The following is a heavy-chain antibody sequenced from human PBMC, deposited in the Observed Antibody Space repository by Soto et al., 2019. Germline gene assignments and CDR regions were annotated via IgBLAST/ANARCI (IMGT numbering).Heavy chain of an antibody. CDR3: ERDRATSSSWLSYYYYGTDV. V-gene: IGHV4-59*01. J-gene: IGHJ6*04. CDR1: GGSISSYY. CDR2: IYYSGST. D-gene: IGHD6-13*01. Sequence: SETLSLTCIVSGGSISSYYWSWIRQPPGKGLEWIGYIYYSGSTNYNPSLKSRVTISVDTSKNQFSLKLRYVTAADTAVYYCERDRATSSSWLSYYYYGTDVWGKGTTVTVSS.